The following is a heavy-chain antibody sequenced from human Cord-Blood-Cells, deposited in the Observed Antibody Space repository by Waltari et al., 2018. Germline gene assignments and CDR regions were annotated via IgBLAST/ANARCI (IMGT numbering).Heavy chain of an antibody. V-gene: IGHV4-34*01. CDR1: GGSFSGYY. CDR3: AGGYSGSPPFDP. Sequence: QVQLQQWGAGLLKPSETLSLTCAVYGGSFSGYYWSWIRQPPGKGLEWIGEINHSGSTNYNPSLKSRVTISVDTSKNQFSLKLSSVTAADTAVYYCAGGYSGSPPFDPWGQGTLVTVSS. D-gene: IGHD1-26*01. CDR2: INHSGST. J-gene: IGHJ5*02.